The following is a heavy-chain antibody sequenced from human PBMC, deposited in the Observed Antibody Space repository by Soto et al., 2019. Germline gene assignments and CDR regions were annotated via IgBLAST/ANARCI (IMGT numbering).Heavy chain of an antibody. CDR1: GDSVSSNSAA. CDR3: ARAEYSSRHLTSRNWFDP. J-gene: IGHJ5*02. Sequence: PSQTLSLTCAISGDSVSSNSAAWNWIRQSPSRGLEWLGRTYYRSKWYNDYAVSVKSRITINPDTSKNQFSLQLNSVTPEDTAVYYCARAEYSSRHLTSRNWFDPWGQGTLVTVSS. V-gene: IGHV6-1*01. D-gene: IGHD6-13*01. CDR2: TYYRSKWYN.